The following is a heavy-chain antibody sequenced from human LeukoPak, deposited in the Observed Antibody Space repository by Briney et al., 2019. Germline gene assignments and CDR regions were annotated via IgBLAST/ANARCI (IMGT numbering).Heavy chain of an antibody. CDR1: GGSISSGSYY. Sequence: TLSLTXTVSGGSISSGSYYWSWIRQPAGKGLQWIGRIYTSGSTNYNPSLKSRVTISVDTSKNQFSLKLSSVTAADTAVYYCARTVVVISGGFDYWGQGTLVTVSS. V-gene: IGHV4-61*02. CDR2: IYTSGST. CDR3: ARTVVVISGGFDY. J-gene: IGHJ4*02. D-gene: IGHD3-22*01.